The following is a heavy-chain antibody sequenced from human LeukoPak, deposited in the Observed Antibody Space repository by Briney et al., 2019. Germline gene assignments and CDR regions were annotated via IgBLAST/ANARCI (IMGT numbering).Heavy chain of an antibody. J-gene: IGHJ5*02. D-gene: IGHD3-16*01. Sequence: SVKVSCKASGGTFSSYAISWVRRAPGQGLEWMGRIIPILGIANYAQKFQGRVTITADKSTSTAYMELSSLRSEDTAVYYCARGGDSTALFDPWGQGTLVTVSS. CDR3: ARGGDSTALFDP. CDR1: GGTFSSYA. V-gene: IGHV1-69*04. CDR2: IIPILGIA.